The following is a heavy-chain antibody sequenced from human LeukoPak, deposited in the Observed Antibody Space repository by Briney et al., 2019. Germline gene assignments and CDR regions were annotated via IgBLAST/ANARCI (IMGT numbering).Heavy chain of an antibody. CDR2: INHSGST. D-gene: IGHD6-19*01. CDR1: GGSFSVYY. V-gene: IGHV4-34*01. Sequence: SETLSLTCAVYGGSFSVYYWSWIRQPPGKGLEWIGEINHSGSTNYNPSLKSRVTISVDTSKNQFSLKLSSVTAADTAVYYCARVQWLFRRKPFDYWGQGTLVTVSS. CDR3: ARVQWLFRRKPFDY. J-gene: IGHJ4*02.